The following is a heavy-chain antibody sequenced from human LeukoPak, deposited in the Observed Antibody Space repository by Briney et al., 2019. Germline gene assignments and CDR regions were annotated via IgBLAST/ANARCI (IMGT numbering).Heavy chain of an antibody. J-gene: IGHJ4*02. CDR1: GFTFSSYS. CDR2: MSNSGENT. Sequence: GRSLRLSCAASGFTFSSYSMQWVRQTPGKGLEWVGIMSNSGENTFYGEAVKGRFTISRDNSQNTLYLQMNSLRPEDTAVYYCAKGGASVTRYVDYWGQGTLVTVSS. V-gene: IGHV3-30*18. D-gene: IGHD4-17*01. CDR3: AKGGASVTRYVDY.